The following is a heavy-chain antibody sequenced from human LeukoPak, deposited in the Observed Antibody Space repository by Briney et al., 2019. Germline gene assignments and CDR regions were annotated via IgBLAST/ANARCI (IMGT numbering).Heavy chain of an antibody. D-gene: IGHD1-26*01. Sequence: SETLSLTCTVSGYSISSGYYWGWIRQPPGKGLEWIGSIYHSGSTYYNPSLKSRVTISVDTSKNQFSLKLSSVTAADTAVYYCARGPYSGSCYGYWGQGTLVTVSS. CDR2: IYHSGST. CDR1: GYSISSGYY. V-gene: IGHV4-38-2*02. CDR3: ARGPYSGSCYGY. J-gene: IGHJ4*02.